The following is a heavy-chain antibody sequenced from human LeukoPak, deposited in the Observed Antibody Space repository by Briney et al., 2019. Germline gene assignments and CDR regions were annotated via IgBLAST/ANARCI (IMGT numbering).Heavy chain of an antibody. CDR1: GYTFTSYV. J-gene: IGHJ6*01. V-gene: IGHV1-18*01. Sequence: ASVKDSCQASGYTFTSYVISWVRQAPGQGLEWMGLSSAYNGNTNYAHKLQGGATMPTHTSTSAAYMALRGLPADDTAGYYCLRSPGDYCSIGSYGICLWGQGTT. D-gene: IGHD4-17*01. CDR3: LRSPGDYCSIGSYGICL. CDR2: SSAYNGNT.